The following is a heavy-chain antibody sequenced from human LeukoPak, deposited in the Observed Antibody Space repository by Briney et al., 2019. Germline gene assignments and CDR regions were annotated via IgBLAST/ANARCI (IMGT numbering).Heavy chain of an antibody. Sequence: KPSETLSLTCSVSDVSIDNHYWSWIRQPPGKGLEWIGEINHSGSTNYNPSLKSRVTISVDTSKNQFSLKLSSVTAADTAVYYCARRGHCSGGSCYGARRWFDPWGQGTLVTVSS. D-gene: IGHD2-15*01. CDR2: INHSGST. CDR1: DVSIDNHY. CDR3: ARRGHCSGGSCYGARRWFDP. V-gene: IGHV4-34*01. J-gene: IGHJ5*02.